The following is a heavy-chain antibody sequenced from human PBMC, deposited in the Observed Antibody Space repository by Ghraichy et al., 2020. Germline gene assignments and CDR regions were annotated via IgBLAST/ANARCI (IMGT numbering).Heavy chain of an antibody. CDR3: AGSRGDYGGTLRAFDI. D-gene: IGHD4-23*01. V-gene: IGHV4-34*01. CDR2: INHSGST. J-gene: IGHJ3*02. Sequence: SETLSLTCAVYGGSFSGYYWSWIRQPPGKGLEWIGEINHSGSTNYNPSLKSRVTISVDTSKNQFSLKLSSVTAADTAVYYCAGSRGDYGGTLRAFDIWGQGTMVTVSS. CDR1: GGSFSGYY.